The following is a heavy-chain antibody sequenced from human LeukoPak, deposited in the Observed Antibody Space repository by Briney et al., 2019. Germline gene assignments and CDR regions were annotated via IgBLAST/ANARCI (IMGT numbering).Heavy chain of an antibody. CDR2: INPNSGGT. Sequence: ASVKVSCKASGYTFTGYYMHWVGQAPGQGLEWMGRINPNSGGTNYAQKFQGRVTMTRDTSISTAYMELSRLRSDDTAVYYCARGGDPAPPHDAFDIWGQGTMVTVSS. D-gene: IGHD3-16*01. CDR1: GYTFTGYY. CDR3: ARGGDPAPPHDAFDI. V-gene: IGHV1-2*06. J-gene: IGHJ3*02.